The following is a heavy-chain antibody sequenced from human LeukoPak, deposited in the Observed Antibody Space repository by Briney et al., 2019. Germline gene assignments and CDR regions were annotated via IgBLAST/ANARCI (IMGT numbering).Heavy chain of an antibody. V-gene: IGHV3-48*01. Sequence: PGGPLSLSCAASGFTFSSYSMNWFRKAPGKGLEWVSYISSSSSTIYYADSVKGRLNISRDNANNSLYLQMNSLRAEDTAVYYCARDSSLSEWLSPFDYWGQGTLVTVSS. CDR3: ARDSSLSEWLSPFDY. D-gene: IGHD3-3*01. CDR2: ISSSSSTI. CDR1: GFTFSSYS. J-gene: IGHJ4*02.